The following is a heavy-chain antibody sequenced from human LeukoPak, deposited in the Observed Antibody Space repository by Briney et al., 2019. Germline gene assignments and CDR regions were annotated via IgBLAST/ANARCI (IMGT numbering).Heavy chain of an antibody. J-gene: IGHJ6*03. Sequence: PGGSLRLSCAASGFTFSSYWMHWVRQAPGKGLVWASRINSDGSSTSYADSVKGRFTISRDNAKNTLYLQMNSLRAEDTAVYYCARDSLLWFGELLQDYYYYMDVWGKGTTVTVSS. CDR1: GFTFSSYW. CDR2: INSDGSST. V-gene: IGHV3-74*01. D-gene: IGHD3-10*01. CDR3: ARDSLLWFGELLQDYYYYMDV.